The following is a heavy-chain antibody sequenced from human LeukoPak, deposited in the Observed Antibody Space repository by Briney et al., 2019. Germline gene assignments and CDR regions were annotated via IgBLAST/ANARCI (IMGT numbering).Heavy chain of an antibody. J-gene: IGHJ3*02. D-gene: IGHD3-10*01. CDR1: GYTFTSYD. V-gene: IGHV1-8*01. CDR2: MNPNSGNT. Sequence: ASVTVSCKASGYTFTSYDINWVRQATGQGLEWMGWMNPNSGNTGYAQKFQGRVTMTRNTSISTAYMELSSLRSEDTAVYYCARSRGLWDDAFDIWGQGTMVTVSS. CDR3: ARSRGLWDDAFDI.